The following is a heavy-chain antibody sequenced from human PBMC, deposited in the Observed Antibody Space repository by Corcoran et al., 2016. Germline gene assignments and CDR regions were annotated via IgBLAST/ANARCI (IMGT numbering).Heavy chain of an antibody. Sequence: QVQLQESGPGLVKPSETLSLTCTVSGGSVSSGSYYWSWIRQPPGKGLEWIGYIYYSGSTNYNPSLKSRVTISVDTSKNQFSLKLSSLTAADTAVYYCAGVISKDYDSSGPYFDYWGQGTLVTVSS. D-gene: IGHD3-22*01. CDR3: AGVISKDYDSSGPYFDY. CDR1: GGSVSSGSYY. J-gene: IGHJ4*02. CDR2: IYYSGST. V-gene: IGHV4-61*01.